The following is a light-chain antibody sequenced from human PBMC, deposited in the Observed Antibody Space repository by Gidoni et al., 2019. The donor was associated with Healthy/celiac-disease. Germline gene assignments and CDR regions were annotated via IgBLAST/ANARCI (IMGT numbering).Light chain of an antibody. CDR3: SSYTSSSTLV. CDR1: SSDVGGYNY. CDR2: DVS. J-gene: IGLJ2*01. V-gene: IGLV2-14*03. Sequence: LTQPASVSGSPGQSLTISCTGTSSDVGGYNYVSWYQQHPGKAPKLMIYDVSNRPSGVSNRFSGSKSGNTASLTISGLQAEDEADYYCSSYTSSSTLVFGGGTKLTVL.